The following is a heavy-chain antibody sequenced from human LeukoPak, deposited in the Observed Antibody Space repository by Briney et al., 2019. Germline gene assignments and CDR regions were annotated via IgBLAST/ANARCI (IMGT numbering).Heavy chain of an antibody. J-gene: IGHJ5*02. V-gene: IGHV3-23*01. CDR1: GFTFSSYA. CDR2: ISGSGGST. Sequence: GGSLRLSCAASGFTFSSYAMSWVRQAPGKGLEWVSAISGSGGSTYYADSVKGRFTISRDNSKNTLYLQMNSLRAEDTAVYYCARAPPYCSSTSCAPYNWFDPWGQGTLVTVSS. CDR3: ARAPPYCSSTSCAPYNWFDP. D-gene: IGHD2-2*01.